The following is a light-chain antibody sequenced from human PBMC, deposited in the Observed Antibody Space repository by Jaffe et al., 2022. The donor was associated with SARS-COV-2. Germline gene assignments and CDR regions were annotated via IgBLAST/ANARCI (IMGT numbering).Light chain of an antibody. J-gene: IGLJ3*02. V-gene: IGLV2-18*01. CDR2: EVS. CDR1: SSDVGSYNR. Sequence: QSALTQPPSVSGSPGQSVTISCTGTSSDVGSYNRVSWYQQPPGTAPKLMIYEVSNRPSGVPDRFSGSKSGNTASLTISGLQAEDEADYYCSLYTSSLQWVFGGGTKLTVL. CDR3: SLYTSSLQWV.